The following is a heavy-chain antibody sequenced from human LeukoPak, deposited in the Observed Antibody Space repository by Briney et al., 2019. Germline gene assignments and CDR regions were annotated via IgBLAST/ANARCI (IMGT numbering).Heavy chain of an antibody. CDR2: IIPIFGKA. Sequence: GASVKVSCKASGGTFSSYAISWVRQAPGQGLEWIGGIIPIFGKANYAQKFQGRVTITTDESTSTAYMELSSLRSEDTAVYYCARNWVTMSDVAFDIWGQGTMVTVSS. CDR3: ARNWVTMSDVAFDI. CDR1: GGTFSSYA. D-gene: IGHD3-3*01. J-gene: IGHJ3*02. V-gene: IGHV1-69*05.